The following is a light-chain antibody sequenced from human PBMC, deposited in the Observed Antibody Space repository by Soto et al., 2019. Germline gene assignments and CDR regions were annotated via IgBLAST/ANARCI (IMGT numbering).Light chain of an antibody. CDR3: SSYTSSSTYV. J-gene: IGLJ1*01. V-gene: IGLV2-14*01. Sequence: QSVLTQPASVSGSPGQSITISCTGTSSDVGGYNYVSWYQQHPGKAPKLMIYDVSNRPSGVSNRFSGSKSGNTASLTISGLQAEDEADYHCSSYTSSSTYVFGTGTKV. CDR2: DVS. CDR1: SSDVGGYNY.